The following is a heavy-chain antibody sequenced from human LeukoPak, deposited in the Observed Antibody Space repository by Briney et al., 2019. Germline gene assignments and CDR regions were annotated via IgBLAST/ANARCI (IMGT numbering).Heavy chain of an antibody. CDR2: ISYSGST. V-gene: IGHV4-59*01. D-gene: IGHD6-13*01. Sequence: PSETLSLTCTVSGGSISSYYWSWIRQPPGKGLEWIGDISYSGSTNYNPSLRSRVTISVDTSKNQFSLKLNSVTAADTAVYYCAGAPPLLYISSSLGAFDIWGQGTMVTVSS. J-gene: IGHJ3*02. CDR1: GGSISSYY. CDR3: AGAPPLLYISSSLGAFDI.